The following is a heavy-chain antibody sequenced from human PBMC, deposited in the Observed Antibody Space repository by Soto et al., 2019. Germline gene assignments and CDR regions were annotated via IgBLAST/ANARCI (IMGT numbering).Heavy chain of an antibody. V-gene: IGHV3-15*07. J-gene: IGHJ3*02. CDR3: TLLAVAGTDDAFDI. Sequence: GGSLRLSCAASGVTFSNAWMNLVRQAPGKGLEWVGRIKSKTDGGTTDYAAPVKGRFTISRDDSKNTLYLQMNSLKTEDTAVYYCTLLAVAGTDDAFDIWGQGTMVTVSS. CDR2: IKSKTDGGTT. D-gene: IGHD6-19*01. CDR1: GVTFSNAW.